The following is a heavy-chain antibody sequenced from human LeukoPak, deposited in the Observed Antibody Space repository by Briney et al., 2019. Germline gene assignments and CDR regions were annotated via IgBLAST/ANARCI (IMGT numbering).Heavy chain of an antibody. D-gene: IGHD2-2*01. V-gene: IGHV1-2*02. CDR2: INPKSGGA. J-gene: IGHJ5*02. Sequence: RASVKVSCKAYGYTFSDYYMHWVRQAPGQGLEWMGWINPKSGGAKFAEKFQGRVTMTRDTSIRTVYMELSRVTYDDTAVYYCARGVGTSWFDPWGQGTLVTVSS. CDR1: GYTFSDYY. CDR3: ARGVGTSWFDP.